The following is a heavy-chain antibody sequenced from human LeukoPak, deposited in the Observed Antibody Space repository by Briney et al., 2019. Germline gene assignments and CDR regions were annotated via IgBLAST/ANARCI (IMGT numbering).Heavy chain of an antibody. Sequence: ASVRFSCKASGYTFTSHPITWVRQAPGQGLEWMGWIAADNSTTNYAQQLQGRVTMTTDTSTTTAYMELRSLRSDDTAVYYCARLANHGFWSVIRDYYYYMDIWGKGTTVTVSS. D-gene: IGHD3-3*01. CDR1: GYTFTSHP. V-gene: IGHV1-18*01. J-gene: IGHJ6*03. CDR3: ARLANHGFWSVIRDYYYYMDI. CDR2: IAADNSTT.